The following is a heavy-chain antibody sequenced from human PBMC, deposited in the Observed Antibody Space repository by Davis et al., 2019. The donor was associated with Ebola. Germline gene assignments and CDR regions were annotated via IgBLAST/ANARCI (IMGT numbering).Heavy chain of an antibody. Sequence: LSLTCAASGFNFSYDWMTWVRQAPGKGLEWVANIKHDGSEAYYVDSVKGRFHISRDNAKNSLYLQMNSLRVEDTAVYYCARAGWYFAYWGRGTLVTVSS. CDR2: IKHDGSEA. V-gene: IGHV3-7*01. CDR3: ARAGWYFAY. J-gene: IGHJ4*02. D-gene: IGHD6-19*01. CDR1: GFNFSYDW.